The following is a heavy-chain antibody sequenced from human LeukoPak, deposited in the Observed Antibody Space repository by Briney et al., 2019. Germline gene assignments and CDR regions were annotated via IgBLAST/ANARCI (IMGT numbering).Heavy chain of an antibody. D-gene: IGHD5-12*01. V-gene: IGHV3-66*01. Sequence: GGSLRLSCAASGFTVSRNYMSWVRQPPGKGLEWVSLINSGGSTYYADSVKARFTISRDNSKNTLYLQMNSLRAEDTAVYYCARMGSSAYDPYYFDSWGQGNLVTVSS. CDR1: GFTVSRNY. J-gene: IGHJ4*02. CDR2: INSGGST. CDR3: ARMGSSAYDPYYFDS.